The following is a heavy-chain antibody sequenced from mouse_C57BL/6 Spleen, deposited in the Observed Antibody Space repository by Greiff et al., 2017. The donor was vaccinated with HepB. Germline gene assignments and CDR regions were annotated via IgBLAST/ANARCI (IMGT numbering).Heavy chain of an antibody. CDR1: GYTFTSYW. D-gene: IGHD1-1*01. V-gene: IGHV1-52*01. J-gene: IGHJ1*03. Sequence: QVQLQQPGAELVRPGSSVKLSCKASGYTFTSYWMHWVKQRPIQGLEWIGNIDPSDSETHYNQKFKDKATLTVDKSSSTAYMQLSSLTSEDSAVYYCASQGGNGHWYFDVWGTGTTVTVSS. CDR3: ASQGGNGHWYFDV. CDR2: IDPSDSET.